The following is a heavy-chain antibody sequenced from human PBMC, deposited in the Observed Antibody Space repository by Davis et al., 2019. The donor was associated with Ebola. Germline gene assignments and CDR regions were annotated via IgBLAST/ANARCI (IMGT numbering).Heavy chain of an antibody. D-gene: IGHD2-2*01. CDR2: ISAYNGNT. Sequence: ASVKVSCKASGYTFTSYGISWVRQAHGQGLEWMGWISAYNGNTNYAQKLQGRVTMTTDTSTRTAYMELRSLGSDDTAVYYCARYQGVTPTDYWGQGTLVTVSS. CDR1: GYTFTSYG. V-gene: IGHV1-18*01. CDR3: ARYQGVTPTDY. J-gene: IGHJ4*02.